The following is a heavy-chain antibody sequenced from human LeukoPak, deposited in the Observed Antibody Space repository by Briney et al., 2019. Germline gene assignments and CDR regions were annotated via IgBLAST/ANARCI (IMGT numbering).Heavy chain of an antibody. Sequence: SETLTLTCTVSGGTISSYCWSWIRQPPGRGLEWIGYISYSGSTNYNPSLKSRVTISVDTSKNQFSPTLNSVTAADTAVYYCARGWRGVVGATRFDYWGQGTLVTVSS. V-gene: IGHV4-59*01. D-gene: IGHD1-26*01. CDR3: ARGWRGVVGATRFDY. CDR1: GGTISSYC. J-gene: IGHJ4*02. CDR2: ISYSGST.